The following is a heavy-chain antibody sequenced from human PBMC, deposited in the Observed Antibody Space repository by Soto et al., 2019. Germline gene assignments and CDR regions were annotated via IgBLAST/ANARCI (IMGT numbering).Heavy chain of an antibody. V-gene: IGHV1-69*08. CDR1: GGTFSSYT. Sequence: QVQLVQSGAEVKKPGSSVKVSCKASGGTFSSYTISWVRQAPGQGLEWMGRIIPILGIANYAQKFQGRVTITADKATSTAYMELSSLRSEDTAVYYCAREVLETYYYDSSGLGGYWGQGTLVTVSS. J-gene: IGHJ4*02. CDR2: IIPILGIA. D-gene: IGHD3-22*01. CDR3: AREVLETYYYDSSGLGGY.